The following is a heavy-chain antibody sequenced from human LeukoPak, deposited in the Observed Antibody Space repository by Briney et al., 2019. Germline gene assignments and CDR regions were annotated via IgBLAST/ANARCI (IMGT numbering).Heavy chain of an antibody. D-gene: IGHD2-21*02. CDR1: GFTFSNFW. CDR2: IKRDETEK. Sequence: GGSLRLSCTASGFTFSNFWMGWVRQAPGKGLEWVANIKRDETEKFYQGSVKGRFTISRDNAKNSLYLQMNSLRAEDTAVYYCATVRGCGGDCYYLDYWGQGTLVTVSS. V-gene: IGHV3-7*01. J-gene: IGHJ4*02. CDR3: ATVRGCGGDCYYLDY.